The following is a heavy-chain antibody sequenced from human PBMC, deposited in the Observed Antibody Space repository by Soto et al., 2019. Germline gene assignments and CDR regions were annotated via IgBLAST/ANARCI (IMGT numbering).Heavy chain of an antibody. CDR2: IYSCETT. CDR1: GFNVNSDY. D-gene: IGHD2-21*02. CDR3: TRDGRGLGRLSLFEY. Sequence: GGSLRLSCAASGFNVNSDYMNWVRQTPGKGLEWVASIYSCETTYYADSVRGRFTISSDKSKDTLYFQLSSLRIEDTAVYYCTRDGRGLGRLSLFEYWGQGVLVTVSS. V-gene: IGHV3-53*01. J-gene: IGHJ4*02.